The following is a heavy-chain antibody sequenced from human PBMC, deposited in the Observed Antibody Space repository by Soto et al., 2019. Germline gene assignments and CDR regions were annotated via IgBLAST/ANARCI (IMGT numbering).Heavy chain of an antibody. J-gene: IGHJ4*02. D-gene: IGHD3-3*01. Sequence: GGSLRLSCAASGFTFSNAWFRLFHKATRPGLEWVGRIKSKTDGGTTDYAAPVKGRFTISRDDSKNTLYLQMNSLKTEDTAVYYCTTHKDFWSGYSFDYWGQGTLVTVSS. CDR3: TTHKDFWSGYSFDY. V-gene: IGHV3-15*01. CDR2: IKSKTDGGTT. CDR1: GFTFSNAW.